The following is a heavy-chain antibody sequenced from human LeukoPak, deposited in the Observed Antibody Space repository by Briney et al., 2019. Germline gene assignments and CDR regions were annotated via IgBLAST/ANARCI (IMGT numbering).Heavy chain of an antibody. CDR3: AKGPVAGTRWFDP. V-gene: IGHV3-23*01. CDR2: VSGSGANT. CDR1: GFRFSTFV. J-gene: IGHJ5*02. D-gene: IGHD2-15*01. Sequence: GGSLRLSCAASGFRFSTFVMSWVRQAPGKGLEWVSTVSGSGANTYYADSVKGQFTVSRDNSKNTLYLQLNNLRVEDTAVYYCAKGPVAGTRWFDPWGQGTLVTVSS.